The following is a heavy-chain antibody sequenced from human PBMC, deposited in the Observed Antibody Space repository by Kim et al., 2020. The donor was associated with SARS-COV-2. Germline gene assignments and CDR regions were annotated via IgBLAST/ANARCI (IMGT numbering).Heavy chain of an antibody. CDR2: IYYSGST. D-gene: IGHD3-9*01. Sequence: SGSLSLTCTVSGCSISSYYWSWIRQPPGKGLEWIGYIYYSGSTNYNPSLKSRVTISVDTSKNQFSLMLSSVTAADTAVYYCARDLSVVSQTGYYPYWYFDLWGRGTLVTVSS. V-gene: IGHV4-59*01. CDR1: GCSISSYY. CDR3: ARDLSVVSQTGYYPYWYFDL. J-gene: IGHJ2*01.